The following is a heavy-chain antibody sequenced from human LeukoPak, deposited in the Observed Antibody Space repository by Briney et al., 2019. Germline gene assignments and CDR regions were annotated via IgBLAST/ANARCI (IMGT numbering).Heavy chain of an antibody. CDR2: MNPNSGNT. CDR3: ARGPTMVRGVGLDV. J-gene: IGHJ6*04. D-gene: IGHD3-10*01. CDR1: GYTFTSYD. V-gene: IGHV1-8*01. Sequence: ASVKVSCKASGYTFTSYDINWVRQATGQGREWVGWMNPNSGNTGYAQKFQGRVTMTRNTSMSTAYMELSSLRSEDTAVYYCARGPTMVRGVGLDVWGKGTTVTVSS.